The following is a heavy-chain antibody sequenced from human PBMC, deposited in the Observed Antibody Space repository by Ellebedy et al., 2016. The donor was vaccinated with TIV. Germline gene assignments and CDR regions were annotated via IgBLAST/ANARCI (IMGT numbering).Heavy chain of an antibody. CDR2: IDIAGRT. Sequence: GGSLRLSXVASGIPFSDSAMTWVRQAPGKGLEWVSAIDIAGRTNYADSVKGRFIISKDNSKNTLYLQMNSLRAEDTAVYYCLVQWWRGWGQGAQVTVSS. CDR1: GIPFSDSA. V-gene: IGHV3-23*01. J-gene: IGHJ4*02. CDR3: LVQWWRG. D-gene: IGHD2-15*01.